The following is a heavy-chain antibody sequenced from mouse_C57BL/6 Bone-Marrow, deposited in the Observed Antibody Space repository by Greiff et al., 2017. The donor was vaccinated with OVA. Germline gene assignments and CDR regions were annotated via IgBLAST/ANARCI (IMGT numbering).Heavy chain of an antibody. J-gene: IGHJ2*01. CDR1: GFTFSNYW. Sequence: EVMLVESGGGLVQPGGSMKLSCVASGFTFSNYWMNWVRQSPEKGLEWVAQIRLKSDNYATHYAESVKGRFTISRDDSKSSVYLQMNNLRAEDTGIYYCTPHDGYYEGGCFDYWGQGTTLTVSS. CDR3: TPHDGYYEGGCFDY. CDR2: IRLKSDNYAT. V-gene: IGHV6-3*01. D-gene: IGHD2-3*01.